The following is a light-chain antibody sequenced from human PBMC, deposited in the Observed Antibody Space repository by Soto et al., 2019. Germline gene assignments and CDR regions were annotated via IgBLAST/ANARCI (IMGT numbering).Light chain of an antibody. V-gene: IGKV3-11*01. J-gene: IGKJ4*01. CDR3: QQRSNWPPRLT. CDR1: QSVATN. Sequence: EIVMTQSPATLSVSPWEGATLSCMASQSVATNLAWYQQKPGQAPRLLIYDASNRATGIPARFSGSGSGTDFTLTISSLEPEDFAVYYCQQRSNWPPRLTFGGGTKVDIK. CDR2: DAS.